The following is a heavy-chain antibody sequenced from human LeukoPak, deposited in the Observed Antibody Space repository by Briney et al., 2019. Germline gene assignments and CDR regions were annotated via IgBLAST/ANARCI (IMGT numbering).Heavy chain of an antibody. CDR2: IYYSGST. Sequence: PSQTLSLTCTVSGGSISSGSYYWGWIRQPPGKGLEWIGSIYYSGSTYYNPSLKSRVTISVDTSKNQFSLKLSSVTAADTAVYYCARLGLVVVPAGFDYWGQGTLVTVSS. V-gene: IGHV4-39*01. D-gene: IGHD2-2*01. J-gene: IGHJ4*02. CDR1: GGSISSGSYY. CDR3: ARLGLVVVPAGFDY.